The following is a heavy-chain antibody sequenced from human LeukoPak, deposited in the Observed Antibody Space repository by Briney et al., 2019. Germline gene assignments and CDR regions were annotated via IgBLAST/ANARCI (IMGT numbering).Heavy chain of an antibody. CDR1: GFTFDDYA. CDR2: ISWSSGSI. D-gene: IGHD6-19*01. V-gene: IGHV3-9*01. J-gene: IGHJ4*02. CDR3: SKAYSTGWHIDS. Sequence: GGSLRLSCADSGFTFDDYAMHWVRQAPGKGLEWVSGISWSSGSIDYADSVKGRFTISRDNAKNSLYLQMNSLRADDTAFYYCSKAYSTGWHIDSWGQGTLVTVSS.